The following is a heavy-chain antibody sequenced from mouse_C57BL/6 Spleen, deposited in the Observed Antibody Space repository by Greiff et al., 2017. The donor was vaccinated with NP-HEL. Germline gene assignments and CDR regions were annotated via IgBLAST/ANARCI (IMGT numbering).Heavy chain of an antibody. CDR2: ISGGGGNT. D-gene: IGHD2-1*01. Sequence: DVMLVESGGGLVKPGGSLKLSCAASGFTFSSYTMSWVRQTPEKRLEWVATISGGGGNTYYPDSVKGRFTISRDNAKNTLYLQLSSLRSEDTALYYCARGPIYYGNYVNYYAMDYWGQGTSVTVSS. CDR3: ARGPIYYGNYVNYYAMDY. CDR1: GFTFSSYT. V-gene: IGHV5-9*01. J-gene: IGHJ4*01.